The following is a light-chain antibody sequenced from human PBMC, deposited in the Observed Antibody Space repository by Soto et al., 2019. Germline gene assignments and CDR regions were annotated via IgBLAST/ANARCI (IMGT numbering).Light chain of an antibody. CDR2: DAS. CDR3: QQRSDWPT. Sequence: IVLTQSPATLSLSPGERATLSCRASQSVSTYLAWYQQKGVQAPRLLIYDASSRATVIPARFSGSGSGTDFTLSISNLEPEDFAVYYCQQRSDWPTFGGGTTVEVK. V-gene: IGKV3-11*01. J-gene: IGKJ4*01. CDR1: QSVSTY.